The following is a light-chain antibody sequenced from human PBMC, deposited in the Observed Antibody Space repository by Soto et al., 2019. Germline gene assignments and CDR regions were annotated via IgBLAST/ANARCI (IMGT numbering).Light chain of an antibody. Sequence: QSALTQPASVSGSPGQSITISCTGTSSDVGGYTYVSWYQQHPGKAPKLIISEVSNRPSGFSHRFSGSKSGNTASLTISGLQAADEADYYCSSYTSSSTLVFGGGTKLTVL. J-gene: IGLJ3*02. CDR1: SSDVGGYTY. V-gene: IGLV2-14*01. CDR3: SSYTSSSTLV. CDR2: EVS.